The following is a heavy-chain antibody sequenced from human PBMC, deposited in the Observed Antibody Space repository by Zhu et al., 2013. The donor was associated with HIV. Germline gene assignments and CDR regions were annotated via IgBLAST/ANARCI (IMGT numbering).Heavy chain of an antibody. J-gene: IGHJ4*02. Sequence: QVQLVQSGAEVKEPGSSVKVSCKASGGTFSSYGISWVRQAPGQGLEWMGGIIPLFATSNYAQKFQGRVTITADESTSTAYMELSSLRSEDTAVYYCARAVVLVATHFDYVGPGNPGHRLL. D-gene: IGHD2-15*01. CDR2: IIPLFATS. CDR1: GGTFSSYG. CDR3: ARAVVLVATHFDY. V-gene: IGHV1-69*01.